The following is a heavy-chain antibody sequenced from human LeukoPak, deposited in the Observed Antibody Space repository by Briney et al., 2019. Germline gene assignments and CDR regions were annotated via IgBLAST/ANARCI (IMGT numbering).Heavy chain of an antibody. CDR3: AAGRGYCSGGSCYQGNYFDY. D-gene: IGHD2-15*01. V-gene: IGHV4-31*03. CDR1: GGSIGSGGYY. Sequence: SQTLSLTCTVSGGSIGSGGYYWSWIRQHPGKGLEWIGYIYYSGSTYYNPSLKSRVTISVDTSKNQFSLKLSSVTAADTAVYYCAAGRGYCSGGSCYQGNYFDYWGQGTLVTVSS. CDR2: IYYSGST. J-gene: IGHJ4*02.